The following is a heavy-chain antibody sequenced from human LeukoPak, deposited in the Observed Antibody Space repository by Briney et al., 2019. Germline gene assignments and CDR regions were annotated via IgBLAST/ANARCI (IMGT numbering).Heavy chain of an antibody. V-gene: IGHV1-2*02. CDR3: ARDTGSGYPRDFDY. J-gene: IGHJ4*02. CDR2: INPNSGGT. Sequence: ASVKVSCKASGYTFTGYYMRWVRQAPGQGLEWMGWINPNSGGTNYAQKFQGRVTMTRDTSISTAYMELSRLRSDDTAVYYCARDTGSGYPRDFDYWGQGTLVTVSS. CDR1: GYTFTGYY. D-gene: IGHD3-22*01.